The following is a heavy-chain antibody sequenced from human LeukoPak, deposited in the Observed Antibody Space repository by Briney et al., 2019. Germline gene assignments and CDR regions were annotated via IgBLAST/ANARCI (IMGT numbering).Heavy chain of an antibody. J-gene: IGHJ4*02. V-gene: IGHV3-33*05. Sequence: PGRSLRLSCAASGFTFSSYGMHWVRQAPGKGLEWVAVISYDGTNKYYADSVRGRFTISRDNSKNSLYLQMNSLRAEDTAVYYCARGSWQQLVLWGVGYYFDYWGQGTLVTVSS. D-gene: IGHD6-13*01. CDR1: GFTFSSYG. CDR2: ISYDGTNK. CDR3: ARGSWQQLVLWGVGYYFDY.